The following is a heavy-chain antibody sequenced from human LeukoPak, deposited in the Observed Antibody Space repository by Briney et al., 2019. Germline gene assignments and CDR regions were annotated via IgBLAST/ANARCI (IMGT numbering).Heavy chain of an antibody. V-gene: IGHV4-59*01. D-gene: IGHD4-11*01. CDR2: IYYSGST. Sequence: KSSETLSLTCTVSGGSISSYYWSWIRQPPGKGLEWIGYIYYSGSTNYNPSLKNRVTISVDTSKNQFSLKLSSVTAADTAVYYCASSDTVTDANWFDPWGQGTLVTVSS. J-gene: IGHJ5*02. CDR1: GGSISSYY. CDR3: ASSDTVTDANWFDP.